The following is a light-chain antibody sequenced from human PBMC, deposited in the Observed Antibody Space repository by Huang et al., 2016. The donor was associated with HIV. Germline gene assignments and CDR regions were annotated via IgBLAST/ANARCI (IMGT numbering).Light chain of an antibody. V-gene: IGKV2-30*02. CDR1: QSLRHRNGNTC. J-gene: IGKJ4*01. Sequence: VVLTQSPLYLSVTLGQPASISCRSSQSLRHRNGNTCLNWFQQRPGQSPRRLISQVCRGDSGVPDRFSGSGSGTDFTLKISRVEAEDVGVYYCMQGTHLFTFGGGTRVDIK. CDR3: MQGTHLFT. CDR2: QVC.